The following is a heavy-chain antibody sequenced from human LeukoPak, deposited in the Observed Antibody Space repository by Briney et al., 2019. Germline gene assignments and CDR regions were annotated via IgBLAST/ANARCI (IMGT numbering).Heavy chain of an antibody. CDR3: ARAKYSNNWNDAFDI. D-gene: IGHD1-1*01. V-gene: IGHV3-48*03. CDR1: GFTFSVYE. J-gene: IGHJ3*02. CDR2: ISSSVSSI. Sequence: GGSLRLSCAASGFTFSVYEMNWVRQAPGKGLEWVSYISSSVSSIYYADSVKGRFSISRDNAKNSLYLHMNSLRADDTAIYYCARAKYSNNWNDAFDIWGQGTTVTVSS.